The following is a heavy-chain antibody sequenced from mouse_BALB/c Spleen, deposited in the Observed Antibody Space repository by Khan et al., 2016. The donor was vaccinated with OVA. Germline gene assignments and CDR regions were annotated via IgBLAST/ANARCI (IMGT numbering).Heavy chain of an antibody. D-gene: IGHD1-1*01. CDR1: GYTFINYW. CDR2: INPSTGYT. CDR3: ARRGRRWDLDY. Sequence: QVQLQQSGAELAKPGASVKMSCKASGYTFINYWILWVKQRPGQGLEWIGYINPSTGYTEYNQNFKDKATLTADKSSSTAYMQLSSLTSEDAAGDDCARRGRRWDLDYGGQGTTLTV. J-gene: IGHJ2*01. V-gene: IGHV1-7*01.